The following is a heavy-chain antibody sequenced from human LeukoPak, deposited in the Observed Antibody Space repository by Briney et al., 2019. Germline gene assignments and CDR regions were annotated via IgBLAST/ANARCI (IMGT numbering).Heavy chain of an antibody. J-gene: IGHJ4*02. CDR1: GFTFSNYA. CDR2: ISADGRST. D-gene: IGHD3-10*01. Sequence: GGSLRLSCAASGFTFSNYAMAWVRQAPGKGLEWVSVISADGRSTYYADSVKGRFTISRVNSKSTVSMQMSNLRADDTAVYYCAKEGYYGSGSYWLDYWGQGTLVTVSS. CDR3: AKEGYYGSGSYWLDY. V-gene: IGHV3-23*01.